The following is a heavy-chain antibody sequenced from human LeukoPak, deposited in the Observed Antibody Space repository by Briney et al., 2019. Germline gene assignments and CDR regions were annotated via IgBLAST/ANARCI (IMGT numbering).Heavy chain of an antibody. CDR1: GGSLSGYY. D-gene: IGHD2-2*03. V-gene: IGHV4-34*01. J-gene: IGHJ4*02. Sequence: PESLSLTCAVYGGSLSGYYWSWIRQPPGTGLEWMGEINHSGTTNYNPSLKSRVTISVDTSKNQFSLKLSSVTAADTAVYYCARRGGYGYCSSTSCPVYYWGQGTLVTVSS. CDR2: INHSGTT. CDR3: ARRGGYGYCSSTSCPVYY.